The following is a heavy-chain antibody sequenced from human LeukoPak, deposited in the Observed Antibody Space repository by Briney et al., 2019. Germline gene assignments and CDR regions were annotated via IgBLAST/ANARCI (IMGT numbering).Heavy chain of an antibody. Sequence: GGSLRLSCAASGFTFSSYSMNWVRQAPGKGLEWVSYISSSSSTIYYADSVKGRFTISRDNAKNSLYLQMNSLRAEDTAVYYCAKEPYSSGYYYAGYWGQGTLVTVSS. CDR3: AKEPYSSGYYYAGY. J-gene: IGHJ4*02. CDR1: GFTFSSYS. D-gene: IGHD3-22*01. V-gene: IGHV3-48*01. CDR2: ISSSSSTI.